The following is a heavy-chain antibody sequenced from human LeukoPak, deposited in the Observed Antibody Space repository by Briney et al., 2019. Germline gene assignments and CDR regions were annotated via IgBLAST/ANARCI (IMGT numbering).Heavy chain of an antibody. CDR2: ISASGDST. CDR1: GFTFSNYA. J-gene: IGHJ4*02. CDR3: AKGGNYTQNDY. D-gene: IGHD1-7*01. V-gene: IGHV3-23*01. Sequence: GGSLRLSCAASGFTFSNYAMSWVRQAPGKGLEWVSVISASGDSTYYAGSVKGRFSISRDNSKNTLYLVMNSLRAEDTAIYYCAKGGNYTQNDYWGQGTLVTVSS.